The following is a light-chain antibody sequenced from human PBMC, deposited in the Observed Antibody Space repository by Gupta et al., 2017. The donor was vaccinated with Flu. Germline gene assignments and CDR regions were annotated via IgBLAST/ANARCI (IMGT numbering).Light chain of an antibody. Sequence: DVHMTQSPSTLSASLGDRVTISCRASESINNWLAWYQQKPGRAPKLLIYEASKLQIGVPPRFSGSGSGTDFTLTISSLQPDDFATYYCQLYASYSVYIFGQGTKVE. CDR2: EAS. V-gene: IGKV1-5*03. CDR3: QLYASYSVYI. J-gene: IGKJ2*01. CDR1: ESINNW.